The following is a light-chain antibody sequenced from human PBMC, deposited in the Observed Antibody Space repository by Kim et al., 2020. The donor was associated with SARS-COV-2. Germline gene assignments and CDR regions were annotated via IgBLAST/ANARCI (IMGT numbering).Light chain of an antibody. CDR3: ASVTNANTWV. Sequence: QSALTQPASVSGSPGQSVAISCTGTSSDVGAYNRVSWYQQPPGTAPKLILYEVNNRPSGVPDRFFGSKSGNTASLVISGLQAEDEANYYCASVTNANTWVFGEGTQLTVL. CDR2: EVN. CDR1: SSDVGAYNR. V-gene: IGLV2-18*02. J-gene: IGLJ3*02.